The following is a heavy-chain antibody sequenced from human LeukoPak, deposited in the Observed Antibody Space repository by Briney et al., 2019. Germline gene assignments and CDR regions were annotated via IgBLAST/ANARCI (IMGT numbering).Heavy chain of an antibody. V-gene: IGHV3-23*01. CDR1: DFTFTTYA. CDR3: AKASSLLRGPMVIYYFDF. D-gene: IGHD2-21*01. J-gene: IGHJ4*02. CDR2: ISVGGDIT. Sequence: GGSLRLSCAASDFTFTTYAMTWVCNAPRKGQEWVSSISVGGDITYYTDSVKGWFTISRDNSKNTLYMEMKSLRAEDTAVYYCAKASSLLRGPMVIYYFDFWGQGTLVTVSS.